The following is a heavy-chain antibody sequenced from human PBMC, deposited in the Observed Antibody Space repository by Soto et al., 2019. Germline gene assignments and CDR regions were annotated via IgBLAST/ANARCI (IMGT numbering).Heavy chain of an antibody. CDR3: AREGVSRDYVWGSYRYRWFDP. CDR2: IIPILGIA. Sequence: QVQLVQSGAEVKKPGSSVKVSCKASGGTFSSYTISWVRQAPGQGLEWMGRIIPILGIANYAQKFQGRVTFTADKSTSTAYMELSSLRSEDTAVYYCAREGVSRDYVWGSYRYRWFDPWGQGTLVTVSS. CDR1: GGTFSSYT. V-gene: IGHV1-69*08. J-gene: IGHJ5*02. D-gene: IGHD3-16*02.